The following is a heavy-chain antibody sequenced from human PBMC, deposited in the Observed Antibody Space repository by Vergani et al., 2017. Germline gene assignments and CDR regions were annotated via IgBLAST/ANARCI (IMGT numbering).Heavy chain of an antibody. J-gene: IGHJ4*02. CDR3: AREVGSYYGSD. D-gene: IGHD3-10*01. CDR2: IYYTGST. CDR1: GGPISSYY. V-gene: IGHV4-59*13. Sequence: QVQLQESGPGLVKPSETLPLTCIVPGGPISSYYWSWIRQPPGKGLDWIGYIYYTGSTHYNPSLKSRVTISVDTSKNQFSLKLSSVTTADTAVYYCAREVGSYYGSDWGQGTLVTVSS.